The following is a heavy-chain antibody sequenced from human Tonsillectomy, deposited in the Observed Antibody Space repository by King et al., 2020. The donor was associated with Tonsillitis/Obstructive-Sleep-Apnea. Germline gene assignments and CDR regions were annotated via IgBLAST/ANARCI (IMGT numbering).Heavy chain of an antibody. CDR3: AKSRGSSSGFDFFFDY. V-gene: IGHV3-30*04. Sequence: VQLVESGGGVVQPGRSLRRSCAASGFTLSDYAMHWVRQAPGKGLQWVAVMSYDGSTKYYADSVKGRFTIASDKSKNTLDLQMNSLRGEDTAVYYCAKSRGSSSGFDFFFDYWGQGTLVTVSS. CDR2: MSYDGSTK. CDR1: GFTLSDYA. J-gene: IGHJ4*02. D-gene: IGHD6-6*01.